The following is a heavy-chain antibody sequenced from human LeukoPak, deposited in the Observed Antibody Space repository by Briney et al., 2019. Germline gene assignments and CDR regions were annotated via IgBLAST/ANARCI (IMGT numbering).Heavy chain of an antibody. Sequence: GGSLRLSCAASGFTVSSNYMSWVRQAPGKGLEWVSVIYSGGSTYYADSVKGRFNISRDNSKNTLYLQMNSLRAEDTAVYYCARGETQQPCYFDYWGQGTLVTVSS. J-gene: IGHJ4*02. D-gene: IGHD6-13*01. CDR2: IYSGGST. CDR1: GFTVSSNY. CDR3: ARGETQQPCYFDY. V-gene: IGHV3-66*01.